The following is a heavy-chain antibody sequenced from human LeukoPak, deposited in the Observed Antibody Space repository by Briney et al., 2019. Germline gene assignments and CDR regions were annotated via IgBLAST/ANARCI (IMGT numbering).Heavy chain of an antibody. D-gene: IGHD7-27*01. V-gene: IGHV3-7*01. CDR1: GFTFSGAW. CDR2: IREDGTEK. J-gene: IGHJ4*02. Sequence: GGSLRLSCTASGFTFSGAWMTWVREAPGKGLEWVADIREDGTEKNYVDSVKGRFTISRDNAKNSLFLQMSNLGDDDTAIYYCARHVGISFWGQGTLVTVSS. CDR3: ARHVGISF.